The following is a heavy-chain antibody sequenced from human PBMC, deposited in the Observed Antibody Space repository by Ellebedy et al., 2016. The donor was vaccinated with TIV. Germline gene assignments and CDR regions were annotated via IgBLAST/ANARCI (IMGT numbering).Heavy chain of an antibody. V-gene: IGHV3-53*01. J-gene: IGHJ4*02. D-gene: IGHD5-24*01. Sequence: GESLKISCAASGFTFSSYSMNWVRQAPGKGPEWVSGIYTDDTTYYADSVKGRFTISRDNSRNPLDLQMNSLRAEDTAIYYCTKRGIDDYKNSLYYFDSWGQGTLVTVSS. CDR2: IYTDDTT. CDR1: GFTFSSYS. CDR3: TKRGIDDYKNSLYYFDS.